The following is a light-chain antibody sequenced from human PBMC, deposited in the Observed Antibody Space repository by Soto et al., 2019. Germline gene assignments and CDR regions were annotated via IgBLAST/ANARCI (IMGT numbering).Light chain of an antibody. J-gene: IGKJ5*01. CDR3: QQSYSTPRD. Sequence: DIQMTQSPSSLSASVGDRVTITCRASQSISNSLNWYQQKPGRAPKLLIYAASSLQSGVPSRFSGSGSGTDFILTIRSLQPEDFATYYCQQSYSTPRDFGQGTRLEIK. CDR2: AAS. CDR1: QSISNS. V-gene: IGKV1-39*01.